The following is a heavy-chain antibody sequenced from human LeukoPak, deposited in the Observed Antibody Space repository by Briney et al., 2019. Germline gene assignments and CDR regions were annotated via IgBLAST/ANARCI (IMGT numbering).Heavy chain of an antibody. V-gene: IGHV3-33*01. Sequence: PGGSLRLSCAASGFTFSSYGMHWVRQAPGKGLEWVAVIWYDGSNKYYADSVKGRFTISRDNSKNTLYLQMNSLRAEDTAVYYCASSYSSSWYVTRVACDYWGQGTLVTVSS. D-gene: IGHD6-13*01. CDR1: GFTFSSYG. CDR3: ASSYSSSWYVTRVACDY. J-gene: IGHJ4*02. CDR2: IWYDGSNK.